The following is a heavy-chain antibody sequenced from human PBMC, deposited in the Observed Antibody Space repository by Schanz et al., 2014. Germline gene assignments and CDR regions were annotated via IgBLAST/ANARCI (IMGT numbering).Heavy chain of an antibody. D-gene: IGHD3-10*01. CDR2: INTGGDST. CDR1: GFPFSDYF. V-gene: IGHV3-11*01. CDR3: ARIGGSVFDY. J-gene: IGHJ4*02. Sequence: QVQLVDSGGGLVKPGGSLRLSCTASGFPFSDYFMAWIRQPPGRGLEWVSSINTGGDSTYYADSVKGRFTISRDNSKNSLYLQMNSLRAEDTAVYYCARIGGSVFDYWAQGTLVTVSS.